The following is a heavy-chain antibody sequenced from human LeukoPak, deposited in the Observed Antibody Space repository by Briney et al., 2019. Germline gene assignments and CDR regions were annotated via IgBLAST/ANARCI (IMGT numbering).Heavy chain of an antibody. Sequence: PSETLSLTCAVSGYSISSGYYWAWIWQPPGKGLESIGSIHHSGTTYYNPSLKSRVTISIDTSKNQFSLRLSSVTAADTAVYYCARGLGYTYGPFDYWGQGILVTVSS. CDR3: ARGLGYTYGPFDY. D-gene: IGHD5-18*01. J-gene: IGHJ4*02. V-gene: IGHV4-38-2*01. CDR1: GYSISSGYY. CDR2: IHHSGTT.